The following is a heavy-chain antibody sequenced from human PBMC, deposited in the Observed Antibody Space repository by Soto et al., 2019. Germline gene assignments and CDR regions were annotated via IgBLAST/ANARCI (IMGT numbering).Heavy chain of an antibody. Sequence: QVQLVQSGAEVKKPGSSVKVSCKASGGTFSSYAISWVRQAPGQGLEWMGGIIPIFGTANYAQKFQGRVTITADESTSTAYMELSSLRSEDTAVYYCARDLRWLQDYYYYYGMDVWGQGTTVTVSS. D-gene: IGHD5-12*01. CDR3: ARDLRWLQDYYYYYGMDV. J-gene: IGHJ6*02. CDR1: GGTFSSYA. V-gene: IGHV1-69*01. CDR2: IIPIFGTA.